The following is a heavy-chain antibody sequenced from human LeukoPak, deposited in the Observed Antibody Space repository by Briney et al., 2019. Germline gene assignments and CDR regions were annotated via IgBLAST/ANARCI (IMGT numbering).Heavy chain of an antibody. D-gene: IGHD1-26*01. CDR1: RFTFSNYA. V-gene: IGHV3-30*04. CDR3: ARDEGSYYVPFD. Sequence: PGGSLRLSRAASRFTFSNYAMHWVRQAPGKGLEWVALISYAESNKYYADSVKGRFTISRDNSKNTLYLQMNSLRVEDTAVYYCARDEGSYYVPFDWGPGTLVTVSS. J-gene: IGHJ4*02. CDR2: ISYAESNK.